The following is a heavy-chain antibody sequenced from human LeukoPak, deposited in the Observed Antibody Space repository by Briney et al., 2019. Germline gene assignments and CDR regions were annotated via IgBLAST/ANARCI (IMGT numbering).Heavy chain of an antibody. CDR3: ARDTHYYGSGSPAFDL. CDR1: GFTFSSYR. Sequence: GGSLRLSCAASGFTFSSYRMNWVRQAPGKGLEWVSCISSSSTYIYYADSVKGRFSISRDNAKNSLYLQLNSLRAEDTALYYCARDTHYYGSGSPAFDLWGRGTMVTVSS. V-gene: IGHV3-21*01. D-gene: IGHD3-10*01. J-gene: IGHJ3*01. CDR2: ISSSSTYI.